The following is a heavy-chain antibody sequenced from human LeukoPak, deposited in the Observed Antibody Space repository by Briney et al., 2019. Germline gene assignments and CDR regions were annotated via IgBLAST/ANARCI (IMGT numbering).Heavy chain of an antibody. CDR3: AREYCSGGICYYYYGMDV. J-gene: IGHJ6*02. CDR1: GFIVSNNY. Sequence: PGGSLRLSCAASGFIVSNNYMGWLRQAPGKGLEWVSFIYSGGKTYYADSVKGRFIISRDNSKNTLYLQMNSLRAEDTAVYYCAREYCSGGICYYYYGMDVWGHGATVTVSS. CDR2: IYSGGKT. D-gene: IGHD2-15*01. V-gene: IGHV3-53*01.